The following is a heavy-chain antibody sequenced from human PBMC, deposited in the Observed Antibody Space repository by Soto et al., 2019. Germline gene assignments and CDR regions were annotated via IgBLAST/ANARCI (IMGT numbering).Heavy chain of an antibody. D-gene: IGHD3-9*01. CDR2: IGSSGRTI. J-gene: IGHJ4*02. Sequence: GGSLRLSCAASGFTFSDYYMSWIRQAPGKGLEWVSYIGSSGRTIYYADSVKGRFTISRDNAKNSLYLQMNSLRAEDTAVYYCAREHILTASGLGDYWGQGALVTVSS. V-gene: IGHV3-11*01. CDR1: GFTFSDYY. CDR3: AREHILTASGLGDY.